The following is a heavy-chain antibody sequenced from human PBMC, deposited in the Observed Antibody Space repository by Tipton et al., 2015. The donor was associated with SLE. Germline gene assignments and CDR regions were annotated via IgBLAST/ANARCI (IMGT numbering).Heavy chain of an antibody. CDR1: GGSISSSSYY. D-gene: IGHD3-3*01. CDR3: ARGGITLFGVVTSDY. CDR2: LYYSETT. J-gene: IGHJ4*02. Sequence: TLSLTCIVSGGSISSSSYYWGWFRQPPGKGLEWIGSLYYSETTYHNPSLNSRVSISSDTSKNEFSLRLSSVTAADTAVYYCARGGITLFGVVTSDYWGQGTLVTVSS. V-gene: IGHV4-39*07.